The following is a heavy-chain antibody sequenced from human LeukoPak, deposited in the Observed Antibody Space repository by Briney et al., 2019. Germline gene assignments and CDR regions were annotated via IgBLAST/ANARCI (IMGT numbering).Heavy chain of an antibody. V-gene: IGHV4-4*02. J-gene: IGHJ5*02. D-gene: IGHD1-26*01. CDR2: VYDSGAA. Sequence: PSGTLSLTCAVSGVSISSSNWWSWFRQSPGKGLEWIGEVYDSGAANYHPSLRSRVTISVDKAKNQLSLSLRSVTAADTAVYYCARDLGGTYSSENWFDPWGQGTLVTVSS. CDR3: ARDLGGTYSSENWFDP. CDR1: GVSISSSNW.